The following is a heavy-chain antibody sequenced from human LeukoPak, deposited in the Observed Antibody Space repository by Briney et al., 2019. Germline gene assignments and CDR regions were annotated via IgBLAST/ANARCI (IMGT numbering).Heavy chain of an antibody. CDR3: ARDYTNRRLDY. J-gene: IGHJ4*02. CDR2: INPNSGGT. Sequence: GASVKVSCKASGFTFTDYHIHWVRQAPGQGLEWMGRINPNSGGTNYAQNFQGSVTMTRDTSISTAYMELSRLRSDDTAVYYCARDYTNRRLDYWGQGTLVTVSS. V-gene: IGHV1-2*06. CDR1: GFTFTDYH.